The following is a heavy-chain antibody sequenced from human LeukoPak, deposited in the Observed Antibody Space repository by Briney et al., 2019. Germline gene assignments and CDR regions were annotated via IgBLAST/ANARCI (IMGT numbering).Heavy chain of an antibody. CDR1: GGTFSSYA. CDR3: ASSFARYCSSTSCPFDY. V-gene: IGHV1-69*05. D-gene: IGHD2-2*01. J-gene: IGHJ4*02. Sequence: SVKVSCKASGGTFSSYAISWVRQAPGQGLEWMGGIIPIFGTANYAQKFQGRVTITTDESTSTAYMELSSLRSEDTAVYYCASSFARYCSSTSCPFDYWGKGTLVPVSS. CDR2: IIPIFGTA.